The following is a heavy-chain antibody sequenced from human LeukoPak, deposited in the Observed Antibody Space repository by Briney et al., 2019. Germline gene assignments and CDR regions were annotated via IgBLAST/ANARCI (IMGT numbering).Heavy chain of an antibody. J-gene: IGHJ3*02. CDR2: IYTSGST. CDR1: GGSISSYY. Sequence: SETLSLTCTVSGGSISSYYWSWIRQPAGKGLEWIGRIYTSGSTNYNPSLKSRVTISVDTSKNQFSLKLSSVTAADTAVYYCAREPAPPYCSSTSCQNAFDIWGQGTMVTVSS. D-gene: IGHD2-2*01. V-gene: IGHV4-4*07. CDR3: AREPAPPYCSSTSCQNAFDI.